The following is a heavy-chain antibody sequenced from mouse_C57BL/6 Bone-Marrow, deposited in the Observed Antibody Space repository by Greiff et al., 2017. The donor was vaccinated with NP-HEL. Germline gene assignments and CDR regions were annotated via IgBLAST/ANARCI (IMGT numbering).Heavy chain of an antibody. CDR1: GYTFTDYY. Sequence: QVQLQQSGAELVRPGASVKLSCKASGYTFTDYYINWVKQRPGQGLEWIARIYPGSGNTYYNEKFKGKATLTAEKSSSTAYMQLSSLTSEDSAVYFCARSELFITTFAYWGQGTLVTVSA. CDR2: IYPGSGNT. D-gene: IGHD1-1*01. V-gene: IGHV1-76*01. CDR3: ARSELFITTFAY. J-gene: IGHJ3*01.